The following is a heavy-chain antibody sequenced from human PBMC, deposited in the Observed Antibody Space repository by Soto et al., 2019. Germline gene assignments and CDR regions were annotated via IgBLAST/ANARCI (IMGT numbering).Heavy chain of an antibody. CDR2: IYPGDSDT. D-gene: IGHD3-22*01. CDR3: ARKTYYYDSSGYYPSVGGYYGMDV. CDR1: GYSFTSYW. Sequence: PGESLKISCKGSGYSFTSYWIGWVRQMPGKGLEWMGIIYPGDSDTRYSPSFQGQVTISADKSISTAYLQWSSLKASDTAMYYCARKTYYYDSSGYYPSVGGYYGMDVWGQGTTVTVSS. J-gene: IGHJ6*02. V-gene: IGHV5-51*01.